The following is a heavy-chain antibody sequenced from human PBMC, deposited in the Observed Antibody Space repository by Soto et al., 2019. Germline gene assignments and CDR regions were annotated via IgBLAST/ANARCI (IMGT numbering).Heavy chain of an antibody. CDR1: GGTFSSYA. J-gene: IGHJ6*02. CDR2: IIPIFGTA. D-gene: IGHD3-9*01. CDR3: ARCLYYDILTGSRYYYYGMDV. V-gene: IGHV1-69*13. Sequence: ASVKVSCKXSGGTFSSYAISWVRQAPGQGLEWMGGIIPIFGTANYAQKFQGRVTITADESTSTAYMELSSLRSEDTAVYYCARCLYYDILTGSRYYYYGMDVWGQGTTVTVSS.